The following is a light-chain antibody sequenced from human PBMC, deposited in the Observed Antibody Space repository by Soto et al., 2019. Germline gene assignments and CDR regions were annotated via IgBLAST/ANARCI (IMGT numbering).Light chain of an antibody. CDR3: SSYTSSSARV. CDR1: SSDVGGYNY. V-gene: IGLV2-14*01. CDR2: DVS. J-gene: IGLJ2*01. Sequence: QPASVSGSPGQSITISCTGTSSDVGGYNYVSWYQQHPGKAPKLMIYDVSNRPSGVSNRFSGSKSGNTASLTISGLQAEDEADYYCSSYTSSSARVFGGGTKVTVL.